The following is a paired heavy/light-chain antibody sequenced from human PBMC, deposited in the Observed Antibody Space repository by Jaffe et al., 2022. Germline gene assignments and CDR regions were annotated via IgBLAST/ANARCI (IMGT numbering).Heavy chain of an antibody. CDR1: GFTFSSYW. V-gene: IGHV3-74*01. CDR2: INSDGSIT. D-gene: IGHD3-9*01. J-gene: IGHJ4*02. Sequence: EVQLVESGGGLVQPGGSLRLSCAASGFTFSSYWMHWVRQAPGKGLVWVSRINSDGSITGYADSVKARFTISRDNTKNTLYLQMNSLRAEDTAVYYCVSGYDILTGNRLFDYWGQGTLVTVSS. CDR3: VSGYDILTGNRLFDY.
Light chain of an antibody. CDR2: EVS. CDR1: SSDVGGYNY. V-gene: IGLV2-8*01. Sequence: QSALTQPPSASGSPGQSVTISCTGTSSDVGGYNYVSWYQQHPGKAPKLMIYEVSKRPSGVPDRFSGSKSGNTASLTVSGLQAEDEADYYCSSYAGSNKIFYVFGTGTKVTVL. CDR3: SSYAGSNKIFYV. J-gene: IGLJ1*01.